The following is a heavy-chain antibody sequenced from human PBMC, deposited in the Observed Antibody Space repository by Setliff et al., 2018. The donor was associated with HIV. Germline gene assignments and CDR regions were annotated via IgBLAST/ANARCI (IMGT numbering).Heavy chain of an antibody. D-gene: IGHD3-10*01. J-gene: IGHJ3*01. CDR3: ARDRALRFSKSPSFNYFDV. CDR1: GSSISSGYY. CDR2: IYSTGHT. Sequence: ASETLSLTCAVSGSSISSGYYWAWIRQSPGKGLEWIGSIYSTGHTYYNPSHKSRLTMSVDTAKNRFSLKLISVTAADTAVYYCARDRALRFSKSPSFNYFDVWG. V-gene: IGHV4-38-2*02.